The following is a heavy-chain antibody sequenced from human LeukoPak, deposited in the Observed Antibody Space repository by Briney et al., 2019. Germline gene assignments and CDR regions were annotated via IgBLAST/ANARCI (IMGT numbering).Heavy chain of an antibody. J-gene: IGHJ4*02. Sequence: AGGSLRLSCAASGFTFDDYGMSWVRQAPGKGLEWVSGINWNGGSTGYADSVKGRFTISRDNAKNSLYLQMDSLRAEDTALYYCARGYGDYDFFFNYWGQGTLVTVSS. D-gene: IGHD4-17*01. CDR3: ARGYGDYDFFFNY. CDR2: INWNGGST. CDR1: GFTFDDYG. V-gene: IGHV3-20*04.